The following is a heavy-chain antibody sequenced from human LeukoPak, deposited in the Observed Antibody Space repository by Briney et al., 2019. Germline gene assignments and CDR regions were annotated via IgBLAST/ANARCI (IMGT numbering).Heavy chain of an antibody. CDR2: INHSGST. V-gene: IGHV4-34*01. CDR1: GGSFSGYY. J-gene: IGHJ6*03. D-gene: IGHD2-15*01. CDR3: ARLGVARSLYYYYYMDV. Sequence: SETLSLTCAVYGGSFSGYYWSWIRQPPGKGLEWIGEINHSGSTNYNPSLKSRVTISVDTSKNQFSLQLSSVTAADTAVYYCARLGVARSLYYYYYMDVWGKGTTVTVSS.